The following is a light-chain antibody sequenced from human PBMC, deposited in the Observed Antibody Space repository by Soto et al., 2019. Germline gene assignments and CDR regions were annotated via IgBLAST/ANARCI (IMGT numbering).Light chain of an antibody. J-gene: IGKJ3*01. Sequence: EIVLTQSPGTLSSSPGERATLSCRVSQSVSSSYLAWYQQKPGQAPRLLIYGASSRATGIPDRFSGSGSGTDFTLTISRLEPEDFAVYYCQQYGSSSFTFGPGTKVDIK. CDR2: GAS. CDR3: QQYGSSSFT. V-gene: IGKV3-20*01. CDR1: QSVSSSY.